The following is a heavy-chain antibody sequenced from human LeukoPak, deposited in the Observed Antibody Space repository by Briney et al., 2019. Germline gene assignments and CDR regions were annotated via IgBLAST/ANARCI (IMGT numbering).Heavy chain of an antibody. Sequence: PSETLSLTCTVSGGSISSSSYYWGWIRQPPGKGLEWIGSIYYSGSTYYNPSLKSRVTISVDTSKNQVSLKLSSVTAADTAVYYCARDNFYDSSGYFGHYFDYWGQGTLVTVSS. J-gene: IGHJ4*02. CDR3: ARDNFYDSSGYFGHYFDY. V-gene: IGHV4-39*07. D-gene: IGHD3-22*01. CDR1: GGSISSSSYY. CDR2: IYYSGST.